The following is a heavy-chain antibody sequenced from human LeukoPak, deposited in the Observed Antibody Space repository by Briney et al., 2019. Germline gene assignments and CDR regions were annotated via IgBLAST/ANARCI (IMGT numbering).Heavy chain of an antibody. Sequence: ASVTVSCKASGYTFIVYYMHWVRKAPGQGLEWMGCINPNSGDTKYAQKFQDRVTMTRDTSISTAHLTMRSLTSDDTAVYYCAAGGHSWLNGMDVWGQGTTVIVSS. V-gene: IGHV1-2*02. CDR2: INPNSGDT. CDR3: AAGGHSWLNGMDV. J-gene: IGHJ6*02. CDR1: GYTFIVYY. D-gene: IGHD6-13*01.